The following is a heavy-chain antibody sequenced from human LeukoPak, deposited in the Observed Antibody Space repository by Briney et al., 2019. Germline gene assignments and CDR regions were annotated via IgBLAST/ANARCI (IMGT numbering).Heavy chain of an antibody. V-gene: IGHV4-61*05. D-gene: IGHD3-3*01. J-gene: IGHJ4*02. CDR1: GGSISSSSYY. CDR2: TDHSGST. Sequence: SETLSLTCTVSGGSISSSSYYWSWIRQPPGQGLKWIGYTDHSGSTNYNPSLKSRVTMSVDTSKNQFSLKLSSVTAADTAVYYCARHAGYYSFDYWGQGTLVTVSS. CDR3: ARHAGYYSFDY.